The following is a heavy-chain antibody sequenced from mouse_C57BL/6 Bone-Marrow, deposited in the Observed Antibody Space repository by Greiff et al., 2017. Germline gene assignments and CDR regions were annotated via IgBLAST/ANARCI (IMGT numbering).Heavy chain of an antibody. V-gene: IGHV1-81*01. J-gene: IGHJ2*01. CDR2: IYPRRGNT. D-gene: IGHD1-2*01. CDR1: GYTFTSYG. Sequence: QVQLQQSGAELARPGASVKLSCKASGYTFTSYGISWVKQRTGPGLAWIGEIYPRRGNTYYNEKFKGKATLTADKSSSTAYMELRSLTSEDSAVYFGARAGITTGRDYWGQGTTLTVSS. CDR3: ARAGITTGRDY.